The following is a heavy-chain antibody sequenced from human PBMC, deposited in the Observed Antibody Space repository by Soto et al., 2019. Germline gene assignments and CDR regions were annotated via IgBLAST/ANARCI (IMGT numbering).Heavy chain of an antibody. CDR2: ITASGGGT. Sequence: QTXGSLRLSCAASHFTFSNHAMTWVRQAPGKGLEWVSSITASGGGTSYADLVRGRFTISRDNSKNTLYLQMSSLRAEDTAVYYCEKYRGYDRDWLDYWGQGTLVTVSS. D-gene: IGHD3-22*01. CDR1: HFTFSNHA. V-gene: IGHV3-23*01. CDR3: EKYRGYDRDWLDY. J-gene: IGHJ4*02.